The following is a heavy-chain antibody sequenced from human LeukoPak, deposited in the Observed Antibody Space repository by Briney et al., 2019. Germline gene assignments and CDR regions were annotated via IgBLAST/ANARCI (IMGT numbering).Heavy chain of an antibody. CDR3: ARTVVVVAATHFDY. D-gene: IGHD2-15*01. CDR1: GYTFTSYD. V-gene: IGHV1-8*03. J-gene: IGHJ4*02. CDR2: MNPNSGNT. Sequence: ASVKVSCKASGYTFTSYDINWVRQATGQGLEWMGWMNPNSGNTGYAQKFQGRVTITRNTSISTAYMELSSLRSDDTAVYYCARTVVVVAATHFDYWGQGTLVTVSS.